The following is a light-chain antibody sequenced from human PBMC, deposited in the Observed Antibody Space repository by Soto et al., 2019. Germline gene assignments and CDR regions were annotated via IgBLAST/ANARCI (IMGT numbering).Light chain of an antibody. CDR2: KAS. CDR3: QQYSTYPWT. V-gene: IGKV1-5*03. J-gene: IGKJ1*01. Sequence: DIQMTQSPSTLSASVGDRVTITCRASQTISTLLAWYQQRPGKAPNLLIYKASSLESGVPSRFSGSGSWTEFTLTISSLQPDDFATYFCQQYSTYPWTFGQGTKVDIK. CDR1: QTISTL.